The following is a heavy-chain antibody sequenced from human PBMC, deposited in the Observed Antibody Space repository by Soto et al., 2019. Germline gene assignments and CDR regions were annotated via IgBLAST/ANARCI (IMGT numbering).Heavy chain of an antibody. CDR3: ARYRTAADLSDFDY. D-gene: IGHD6-13*01. CDR1: GFTFGGYA. V-gene: IGHV3-49*04. CDR2: IRSKAYGGTT. Sequence: EVQLVESGGGLLQPGRSLTLSCSASGFTFGGYAMSWVRQAPGKGLEWVGSIRSKAYGGTTEYAASVNGRFTISRDDSKSIAYLQLNSLKTEDTAVYYCARYRTAADLSDFDYWGQGTLVSVSS. J-gene: IGHJ4*02.